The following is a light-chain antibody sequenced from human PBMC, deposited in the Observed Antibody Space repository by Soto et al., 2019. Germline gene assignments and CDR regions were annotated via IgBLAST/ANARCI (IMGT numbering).Light chain of an antibody. CDR1: QSVSTY. V-gene: IGKV3-11*01. J-gene: IGKJ3*01. CDR3: QLRNNWPPEVT. Sequence: EIVLTQSPATLSLSPGERATLSCRASQSVSTYLAWYQQKPGQAPRLLIYDASNRATGIPARFSGSGSGTDFTLTISSLEPEDFAVYSGQLRNNWPPEVTFGPGTKVDIK. CDR2: DAS.